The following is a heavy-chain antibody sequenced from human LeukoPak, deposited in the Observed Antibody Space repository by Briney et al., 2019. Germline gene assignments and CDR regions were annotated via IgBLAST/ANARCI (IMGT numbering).Heavy chain of an antibody. V-gene: IGHV1-46*01. CDR3: ATSYAQARNYYGSGSYFPFDY. J-gene: IGHJ4*02. CDR2: INPSGGST. D-gene: IGHD3-10*01. Sequence: ASVKVSCKASGYTFTSYYMHWVRQAPGQGLEWMGIINPSGGSTSYAQKFQGRVTMTEDTSTDTAYMELSSLRSEDTAVYYCATSYAQARNYYGSGSYFPFDYWGQGTLVTVSS. CDR1: GYTFTSYY.